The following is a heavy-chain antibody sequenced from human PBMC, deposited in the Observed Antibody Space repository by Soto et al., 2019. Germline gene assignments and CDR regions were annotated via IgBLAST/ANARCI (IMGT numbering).Heavy chain of an antibody. Sequence: CGSLGLSCAACGFSFGDYWVHWVRQPPGKGPEWVSRMTGDGRTTQYADSVKGRFTASRDNAKGTLYLQMNSLRAEDTAVYYCATAEVDYWGPGTLVTVSS. CDR1: GFSFGDYW. CDR3: ATAEVDY. CDR2: MTGDGRTT. V-gene: IGHV3-74*03. J-gene: IGHJ4*01.